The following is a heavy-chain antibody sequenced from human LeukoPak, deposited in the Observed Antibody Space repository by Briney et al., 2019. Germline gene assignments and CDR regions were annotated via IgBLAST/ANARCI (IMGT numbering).Heavy chain of an antibody. D-gene: IGHD2-15*01. CDR3: ARHSGGSAETDY. Sequence: SETLYLTCTVSGGSISSGGYYWSWIRQPPGKGLEWIGSIYYSGSTYYNPSLKSRVTISVDTSKNQFSLKLSSVTAADTAVYYCARHSGGSAETDYWGQGTLVTVSS. V-gene: IGHV4-39*01. CDR2: IYYSGST. CDR1: GGSISSGGYY. J-gene: IGHJ4*02.